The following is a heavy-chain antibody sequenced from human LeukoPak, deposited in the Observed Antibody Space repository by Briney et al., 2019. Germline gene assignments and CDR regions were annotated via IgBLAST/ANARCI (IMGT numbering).Heavy chain of an antibody. D-gene: IGHD6-19*01. V-gene: IGHV3-30-3*01. Sequence: GGSLRLSCAASGFTFSSYAMHWVRQAPGKGLEWVAVISYDGSNKYYADSVKGRFTISRDNSKNTLYLQMNSLRAEDTAVYYCARHYRGALAGTMGAFDIWGQGTMVTVSS. CDR1: GFTFSSYA. J-gene: IGHJ3*02. CDR3: ARHYRGALAGTMGAFDI. CDR2: ISYDGSNK.